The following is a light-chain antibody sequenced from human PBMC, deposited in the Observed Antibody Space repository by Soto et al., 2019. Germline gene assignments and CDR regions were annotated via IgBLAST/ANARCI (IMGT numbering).Light chain of an antibody. CDR1: QSVSSN. CDR2: GAS. J-gene: IGKJ2*01. CDR3: QHYNNWPFT. Sequence: EIVLTPSPATLSLSPGERATLSCRASQSVSSNLAWYQQKPGQAPTLLIYGASARATGIPARFSGSGSGTEFTLTISSLQSEDFAVYYCQHYNNWPFTFGQGTKVDI. V-gene: IGKV3-15*01.